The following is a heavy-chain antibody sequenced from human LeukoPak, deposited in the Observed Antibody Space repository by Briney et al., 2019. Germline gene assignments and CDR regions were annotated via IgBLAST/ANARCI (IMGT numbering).Heavy chain of an antibody. Sequence: ASVKVSCKASGYSFTSQAINWVRQAPGQGLQWMGWINTNTGNPTYAQGFTGRFVFSLDTSVSTAYLQISRLKAEDTAVYYCARDLTPRIAVVGGSDWDAFDIWGQGTTVTVSS. CDR1: GYSFTSQA. J-gene: IGHJ3*02. D-gene: IGHD6-19*01. CDR3: ARDLTPRIAVVGGSDWDAFDI. V-gene: IGHV7-4-1*02. CDR2: INTNTGNP.